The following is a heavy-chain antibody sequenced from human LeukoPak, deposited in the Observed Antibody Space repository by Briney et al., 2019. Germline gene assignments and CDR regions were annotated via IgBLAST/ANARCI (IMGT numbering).Heavy chain of an antibody. V-gene: IGHV3-30*18. J-gene: IGHJ4*02. CDR3: TKGGVVLTILDY. CDR2: ISYDGSNK. Sequence: GRSLRLSCAASGFTFSSYGMHWVRQAPGKGLEWVAVISYDGSNKYYADFVKGRFTISRDNSKNTLYLQVNSLRAEDTAVYYCTKGGVVLTILDYWGQGTLVTVSS. D-gene: IGHD3-9*01. CDR1: GFTFSSYG.